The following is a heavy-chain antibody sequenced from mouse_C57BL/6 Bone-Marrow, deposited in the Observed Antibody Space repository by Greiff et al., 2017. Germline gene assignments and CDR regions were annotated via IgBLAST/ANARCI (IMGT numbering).Heavy chain of an antibody. CDR3: AKRGPLSCDY. D-gene: IGHD6-1*01. V-gene: IGHV1-81*01. J-gene: IGHJ2*01. CDR1: GYTFTSYG. CDR2: IYPRSGNT. Sequence: QVQLQQSGAELARPGASVKLSCKASGYTFTSYGIRWVKQRPGQGLEWIGEIYPRSGNTYYNEKFKGKATLTADKSSSTAYMELSSLTSEDSAVYDCAKRGPLSCDYWGQGTTLTVSS.